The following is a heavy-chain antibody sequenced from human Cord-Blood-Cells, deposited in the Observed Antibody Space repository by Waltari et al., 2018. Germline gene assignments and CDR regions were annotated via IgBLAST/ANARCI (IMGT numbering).Heavy chain of an antibody. Sequence: QVQLQESGPGLVKPSETLSLTCTVSGGSISSYYWSWIRQPPGKGLEWIGYIYYSGSTNYNPSRKSRVTISVDTSKDQFSLKLSSVTAADTAVYYCAREPPGIIAAAGNGAFDIWGQGTMVTVSS. CDR2: IYYSGST. J-gene: IGHJ3*02. D-gene: IGHD6-13*01. CDR1: GGSISSYY. CDR3: AREPPGIIAAAGNGAFDI. V-gene: IGHV4-59*01.